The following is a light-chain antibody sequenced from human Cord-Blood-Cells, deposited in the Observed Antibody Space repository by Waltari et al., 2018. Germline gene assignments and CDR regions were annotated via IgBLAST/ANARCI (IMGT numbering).Light chain of an antibody. CDR1: SSYVGGYNY. J-gene: IGLJ1*01. CDR3: SSYTSSSTYV. CDR2: DVS. V-gene: IGLV2-14*01. Sequence: QSALTQPASVSGSPGQSITISCTGTSSYVGGYNYVSWYQQPPGKAPKLIIYDVSNRPSGVSNRFSGSKSGNTASLTISGLQAEDEADYYCSSYTSSSTYVFGTGTKVTVL.